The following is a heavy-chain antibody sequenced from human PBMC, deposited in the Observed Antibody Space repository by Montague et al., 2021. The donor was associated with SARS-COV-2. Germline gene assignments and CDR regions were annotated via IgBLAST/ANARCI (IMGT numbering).Heavy chain of an antibody. D-gene: IGHD3-10*01. CDR1: GFSLSTSGVG. CDR3: AHWDAYYGSGSYYNQVAAFDI. Sequence: PALVKPTQTLTLTCTFSGFSLSTSGVGVGWIRQPPGKALEWLALIYWDDDKRYSPSLKSRLTITQDTSKSQVVLTMTNMDPVDTATYYCAHWDAYYGSGSYYNQVAAFDIWGQGKMVTVSS. V-gene: IGHV2-5*02. J-gene: IGHJ3*02. CDR2: IYWDDDK.